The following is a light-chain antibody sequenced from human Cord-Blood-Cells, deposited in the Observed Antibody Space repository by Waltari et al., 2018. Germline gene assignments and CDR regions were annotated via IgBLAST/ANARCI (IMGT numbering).Light chain of an antibody. CDR1: SSDVGRYNL. V-gene: IGLV2-23*01. J-gene: IGLJ1*01. CDR3: CSYAGSSTYV. CDR2: EGS. Sequence: QSALTQPASVSGSPGQSITISCTGTSSDVGRYNLVSWYPRHPGKAPKLMTYEGSKRPSGVSNRISGSQSVNAASLTIPGLQAEDDADYYCCSYAGSSTYVFGTGTKVTVL.